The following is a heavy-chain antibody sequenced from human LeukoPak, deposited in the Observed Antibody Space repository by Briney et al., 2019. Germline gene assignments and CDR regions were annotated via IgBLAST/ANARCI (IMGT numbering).Heavy chain of an antibody. CDR1: GYSITSGYY. CDR2: IYHSGST. CDR3: ARATYDSSGLAY. J-gene: IGHJ4*02. V-gene: IGHV4-38-2*02. Sequence: PSETLSLTCTVSGYSITSGYYWGWIRQPPGKGLEWIGSIYHSGSTFYNPSLKSRVTISVDTSKNQFSLRLTSVTAAGTAVYYCARATYDSSGLAYWGQGTLVTVSS. D-gene: IGHD3-22*01.